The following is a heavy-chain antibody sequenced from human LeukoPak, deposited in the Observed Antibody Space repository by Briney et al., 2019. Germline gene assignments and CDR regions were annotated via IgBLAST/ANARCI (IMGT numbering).Heavy chain of an antibody. V-gene: IGHV4-34*01. CDR2: INHSGST. CDR1: GGSFSGYY. CDR3: ARHGNIYYYGSEYNWFDP. Sequence: PSETLSLTCAVYGGSFSGYYWSWIRQPPGKGLEWIGEINHSGSTYYNPSLKSRVTISVDTSKNQFSLKLSSVTAADTAVYYCARHGNIYYYGSEYNWFDPWGQGTLVTVSS. J-gene: IGHJ5*02. D-gene: IGHD3-10*01.